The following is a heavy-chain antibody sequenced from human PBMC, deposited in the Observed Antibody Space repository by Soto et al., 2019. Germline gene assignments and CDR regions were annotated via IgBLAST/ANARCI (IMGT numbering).Heavy chain of an antibody. CDR3: ARIDLTYYDFWSGYINWFDP. CDR1: GYTFTSYG. Sequence: GASVKVACKASGYTFTSYGISWVRQAPGQGLEWMGWISAYNGNTNYAQKLQGRVTMTTDTSTSTAYMELRSLRSDDTAVYYCARIDLTYYDFWSGYINWFDPWGQGTLVTVSS. V-gene: IGHV1-18*01. J-gene: IGHJ5*02. D-gene: IGHD3-3*01. CDR2: ISAYNGNT.